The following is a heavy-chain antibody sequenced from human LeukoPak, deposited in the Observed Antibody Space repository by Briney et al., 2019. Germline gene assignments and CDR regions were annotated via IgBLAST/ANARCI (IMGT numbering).Heavy chain of an antibody. CDR3: ASMVRGTTSGPAEYFQH. J-gene: IGHJ1*01. V-gene: IGHV4-34*01. D-gene: IGHD3-10*01. CDR1: GGSFSGYY. CDR2: INHSGST. Sequence: PSETLSLTCAVYGGSFSGYYWSWIRQPPGKGLEWIGEINHSGSTNYNPSLKSRVTISVDTSKNQFSLKLSSVTAADTAVYYCASMVRGTTSGPAEYFQHWGQGTLVTVSS.